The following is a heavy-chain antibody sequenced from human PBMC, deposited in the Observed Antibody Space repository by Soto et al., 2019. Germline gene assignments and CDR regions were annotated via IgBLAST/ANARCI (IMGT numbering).Heavy chain of an antibody. Sequence: PSETLSLTCTVSGGSISSYYWSWIRQPPGKGLEWIGYIYYSGSTNYNPSLKSRVTISVDTSKNQFSLKLSSVTAADTAVYYCARDNYGDYDYWRQGTLVTVSS. D-gene: IGHD4-17*01. V-gene: IGHV4-59*01. J-gene: IGHJ4*02. CDR3: ARDNYGDYDY. CDR2: IYYSGST. CDR1: GGSISSYY.